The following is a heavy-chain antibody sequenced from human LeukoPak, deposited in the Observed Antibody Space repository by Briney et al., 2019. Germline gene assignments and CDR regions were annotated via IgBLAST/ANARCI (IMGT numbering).Heavy chain of an antibody. D-gene: IGHD5-18*01. Sequence: GGSLRLSCAASGFTFSSYSMNWVRQAPGKGLEWVAVISYDGSNKYYADSVKGRFTISRDNSKNTLYLQMNSLRAEDTAVYYCVEGGAARFDYWGQGTLVAVSS. CDR1: GFTFSSYS. CDR3: VEGGAARFDY. V-gene: IGHV3-30*18. CDR2: ISYDGSNK. J-gene: IGHJ4*02.